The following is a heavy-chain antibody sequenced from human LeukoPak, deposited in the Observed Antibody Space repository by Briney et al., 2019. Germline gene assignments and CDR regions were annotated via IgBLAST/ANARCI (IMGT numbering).Heavy chain of an antibody. CDR1: GFTFSSYG. V-gene: IGHV3-30*02. D-gene: IGHD1-26*01. Sequence: GGSLRLSCAASGFTFSSYGMHWVRQAPGKGLEWVAFIRYDGSNKYYADSVKGRFTISRDNSKNTLYLQMNSLRAEDTAVYYCAKTTLVGATRGKYYFDYWGQGTLVTVSS. CDR2: IRYDGSNK. CDR3: AKTTLVGATRGKYYFDY. J-gene: IGHJ4*02.